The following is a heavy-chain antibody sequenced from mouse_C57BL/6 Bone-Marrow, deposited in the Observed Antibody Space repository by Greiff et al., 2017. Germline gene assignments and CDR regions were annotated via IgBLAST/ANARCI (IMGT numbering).Heavy chain of an antibody. CDR3: TRVLRGFAY. V-gene: IGHV1-15*01. CDR1: GYTFNDYE. Sequence: VKLQQSGADLVRPGASVTLSCKASGYTFNDYEMPWVKQTPVNGLEWIGAMDPEPGGTAYNQTFQGKAILTADKSYSTAYMELRSLTSEDSAVYYCTRVLRGFAYGGQGTLVTVSA. CDR2: MDPEPGGT. J-gene: IGHJ3*01. D-gene: IGHD1-1*01.